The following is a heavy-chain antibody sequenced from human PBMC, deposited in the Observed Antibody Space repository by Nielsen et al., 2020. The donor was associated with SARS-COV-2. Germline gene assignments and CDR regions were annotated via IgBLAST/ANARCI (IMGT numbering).Heavy chain of an antibody. J-gene: IGHJ6*02. Sequence: GGSLRLSCAASGFTFDDYALHWVRQAPGKGLEWVSGISWNSNSIAYADSVKGRFTISRDNAKNSLYLQMNSLRAEDTALYYCANFGSAAAPGMDVWGQGTTVTVSS. CDR1: GFTFDDYA. CDR2: ISWNSNSI. V-gene: IGHV3-9*01. CDR3: ANFGSAAAPGMDV. D-gene: IGHD6-13*01.